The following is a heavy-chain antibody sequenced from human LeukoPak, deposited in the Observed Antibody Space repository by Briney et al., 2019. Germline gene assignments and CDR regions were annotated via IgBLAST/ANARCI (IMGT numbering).Heavy chain of an antibody. CDR2: ISYDGSNK. V-gene: IGHV3-30*18. Sequence: GGSLRHSCAASGFTFSSYGMHWVRQAPGKGLEWVAVISYDGSNKYYADPVKGRFTISRDNSKNTLYLQMNSLRAEDTAVYYCAKPGHYCGGDCSIFDYWGQGTLVTVSS. CDR1: GFTFSSYG. D-gene: IGHD2-21*02. CDR3: AKPGHYCGGDCSIFDY. J-gene: IGHJ4*02.